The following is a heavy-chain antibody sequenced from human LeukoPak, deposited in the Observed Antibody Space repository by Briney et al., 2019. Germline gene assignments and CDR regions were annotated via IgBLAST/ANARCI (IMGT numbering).Heavy chain of an antibody. D-gene: IGHD1-26*01. Sequence: GGSLRLSCAASGFTFSTYNMNWVRQAPGKGLEWVSSISSSSNYIYYADTLKGRFTISRDNPKNSLYLQKHSLRVEDTDVYYCARDVGASAPDAFDVWGQGTMVTVSS. CDR1: GFTFSTYN. J-gene: IGHJ3*01. CDR2: ISSSSNYI. CDR3: ARDVGASAPDAFDV. V-gene: IGHV3-21*01.